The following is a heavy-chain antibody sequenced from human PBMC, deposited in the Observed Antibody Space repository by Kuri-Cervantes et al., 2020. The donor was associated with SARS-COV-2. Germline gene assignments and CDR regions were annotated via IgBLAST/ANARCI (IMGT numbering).Heavy chain of an antibody. CDR3: TPLLAPLDF. CDR1: GFTFSGNW. J-gene: IGHJ4*02. CDR2: INGDGSST. V-gene: IGHV3-74*01. D-gene: IGHD2-15*01. Sequence: ETLSLTCAASGFTFSGNWMHWVRQAPGKGLVWVSRINGDGSSTCYVDSVRGRFTISRDNAKSTLFLQMNSLRVEDTAVYFCTPLLAPLDFWGQGTLVTVSS.